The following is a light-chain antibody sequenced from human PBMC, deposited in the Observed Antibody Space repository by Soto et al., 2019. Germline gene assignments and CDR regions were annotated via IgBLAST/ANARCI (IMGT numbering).Light chain of an antibody. V-gene: IGKV3-20*01. CDR1: QSVSSSF. J-gene: IGKJ1*01. Sequence: EIVLTQSPCTLSLSPGERATLSCRASQSVSSSFLAWYQQKPGQAPRLLIYGASNRATGIPDRFSGSGSGTEFTLTISRLEPEDFAVYYCQQYGSSPWTFGEGTKVEIK. CDR3: QQYGSSPWT. CDR2: GAS.